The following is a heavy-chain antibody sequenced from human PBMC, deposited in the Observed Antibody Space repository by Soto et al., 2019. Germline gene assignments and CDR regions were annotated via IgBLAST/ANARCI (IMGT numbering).Heavy chain of an antibody. CDR3: AKDIVVVPASTKVAAGYFDY. J-gene: IGHJ4*02. Sequence: GGSLRLSCAASGFTFSSYAMSWVRQAPGKGLEWVSAISGSGGSTYYADSVKGQFTISRDNSKNTLYLQMNSLRAEDTAVYYCAKDIVVVPASTKVAAGYFDYWGQGTLVTVS. CDR1: GFTFSSYA. CDR2: ISGSGGST. D-gene: IGHD2-2*01. V-gene: IGHV3-23*01.